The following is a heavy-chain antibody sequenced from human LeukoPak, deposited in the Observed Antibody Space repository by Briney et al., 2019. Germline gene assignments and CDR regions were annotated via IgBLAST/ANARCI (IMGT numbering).Heavy chain of an antibody. Sequence: VGSLRLSCAASGFTFSSYGMHWVRQAPGKGLEWVAVISYDGSNKYYADSVKGRFTISRDNSKNTLYLHMNSLRAEDTAVYYCARDYGGSSPFDYWGQGTLVTVSS. J-gene: IGHJ4*02. V-gene: IGHV3-30*03. CDR3: ARDYGGSSPFDY. CDR2: ISYDGSNK. CDR1: GFTFSSYG. D-gene: IGHD4-23*01.